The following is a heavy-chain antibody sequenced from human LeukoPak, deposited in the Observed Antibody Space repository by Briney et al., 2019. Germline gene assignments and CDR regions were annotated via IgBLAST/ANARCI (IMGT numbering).Heavy chain of an antibody. CDR3: AREDGSGGDPGY. Sequence: GASVKVSCKASGYTFTSYGISWVRQAPGQGLEWMGRIIPILGIANYAQKFQGRVTITADKSTSTAYMELSSLRSEDTAVYYCAREDGSGGDPGYWGQGTLVTVSS. J-gene: IGHJ4*02. CDR2: IIPILGIA. CDR1: GYTFTSYG. V-gene: IGHV1-69*04. D-gene: IGHD2-21*01.